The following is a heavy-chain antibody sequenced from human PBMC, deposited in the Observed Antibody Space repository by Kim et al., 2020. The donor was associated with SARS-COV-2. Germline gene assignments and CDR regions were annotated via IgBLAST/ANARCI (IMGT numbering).Heavy chain of an antibody. CDR2: GSN. D-gene: IGHD1-26*01. CDR3: AKDQWQLYY. V-gene: IGHV3-23*01. Sequence: GSNFCAVTVKGRFAISKDTSKNTFYLQMNSLRAEDTAVYFCAKDQWQLYYWGQGTLVTVSS. J-gene: IGHJ4*02.